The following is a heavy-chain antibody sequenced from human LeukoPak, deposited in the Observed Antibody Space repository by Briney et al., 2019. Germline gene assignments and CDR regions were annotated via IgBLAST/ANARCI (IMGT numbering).Heavy chain of an antibody. CDR1: GGSFSGYY. CDR2: INHSGST. J-gene: IGHJ5*02. D-gene: IGHD6-19*01. V-gene: IGHV4-34*01. CDR3: AREEVAVSNWFDP. Sequence: SETLSLTCAVYGGSFSGYYWSWIRQPPGKGLEWIGEINHSGSTNYNPSLKSRVTISVDTSKNQFSLKLSSVTAADTAVYYRAREEVAVSNWFDPWGQGTLVTVSS.